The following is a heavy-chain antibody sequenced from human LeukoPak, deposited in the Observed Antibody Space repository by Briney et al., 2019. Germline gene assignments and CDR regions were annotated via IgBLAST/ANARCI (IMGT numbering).Heavy chain of an antibody. CDR3: ARVRGPLYGDRRQYYFDY. CDR1: GVSISSYY. D-gene: IGHD4-17*01. V-gene: IGHV4-59*01. Sequence: ASETLSLTCTVSGVSISSYYWSWIRQPPGKGLEWIGYIYYSGSTNYNPSLKSRVTISVDTSKNQFSLKLSSVTAADTAVYYCARVRGPLYGDRRQYYFDYWGQGTLVTVSS. CDR2: IYYSGST. J-gene: IGHJ4*02.